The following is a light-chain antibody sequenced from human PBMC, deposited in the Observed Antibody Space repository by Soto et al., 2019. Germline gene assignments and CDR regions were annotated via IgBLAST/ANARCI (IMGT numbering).Light chain of an antibody. CDR2: SNT. J-gene: IGLJ1*01. CDR1: SSNIGADSD. V-gene: IGLV1-40*01. CDR3: QSYDSMLSAYV. Sequence: QSVLTQSPSVSGAPGQMVTISCTGSSSNIGADSDVHWYQQLPGTAPKLLIYSNTNRPSGVPGRFSGSRSGTSASLAITGLQAEDEGDYYCQSYDSMLSAYVFGTGTKLTVL.